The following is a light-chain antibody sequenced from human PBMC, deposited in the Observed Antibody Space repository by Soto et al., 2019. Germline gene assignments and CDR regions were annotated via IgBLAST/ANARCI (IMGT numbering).Light chain of an antibody. CDR2: DVS. J-gene: IGLJ1*01. Sequence: QSALTQPASVSGSPGQSITISCTGTSSDVGGYNYVSWYQQNPGKAPKLMIYDVSNRPPGVSNRFSGSKSGNTASLTISGLQAEDEADYYCSSYTSSITYVFGTGTKVTVL. V-gene: IGLV2-14*01. CDR3: SSYTSSITYV. CDR1: SSDVGGYNY.